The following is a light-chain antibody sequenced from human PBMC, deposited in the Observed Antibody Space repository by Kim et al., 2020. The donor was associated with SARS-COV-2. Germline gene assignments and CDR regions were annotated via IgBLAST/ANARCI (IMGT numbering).Light chain of an antibody. CDR2: GNN. Sequence: VTSTCTGSSSNIGAGYDVHWYQQLPGTAPKLLIYGNNNRPSGVPDRFSGSESGTSASLAITGLQAEDEADYYCQSYDRSLSGSVVFGGGTQLTVL. CDR1: SSNIGAGYD. V-gene: IGLV1-40*01. J-gene: IGLJ2*01. CDR3: QSYDRSLSGSVV.